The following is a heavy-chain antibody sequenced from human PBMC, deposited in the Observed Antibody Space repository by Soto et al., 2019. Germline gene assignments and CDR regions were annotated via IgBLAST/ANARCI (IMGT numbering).Heavy chain of an antibody. V-gene: IGHV4-31*03. Sequence: SETLSLTCTVSGGSISSGGYYWSWIRQHPGKGLEWIGYIYYSGSTYYNPSLKSRVTISVDTSKNQFSLKLSSVTAADTAVYYCASNDYSSYCIDYWGQGTLVTVSS. D-gene: IGHD4-4*01. J-gene: IGHJ4*02. CDR3: ASNDYSSYCIDY. CDR1: GGSISSGGYY. CDR2: IYYSGST.